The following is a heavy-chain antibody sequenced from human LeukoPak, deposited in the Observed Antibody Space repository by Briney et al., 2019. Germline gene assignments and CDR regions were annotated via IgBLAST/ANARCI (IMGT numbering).Heavy chain of an antibody. D-gene: IGHD5-18*01. J-gene: IGHJ4*02. CDR3: AGFGGYSYGTFDY. V-gene: IGHV4-59*12. CDR1: GGSISSYY. Sequence: PSETLSLTCTVSGGSISSYYWSWIRQPPGKGLEWIGYIYYSGSTNYNPSLKSRVTISVDTSKNQFSLKLSSATAADTAVYYCAGFGGYSYGTFDYWGQGTLVTVSS. CDR2: IYYSGST.